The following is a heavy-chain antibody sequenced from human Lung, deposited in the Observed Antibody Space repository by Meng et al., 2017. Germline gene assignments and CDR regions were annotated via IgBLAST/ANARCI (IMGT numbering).Heavy chain of an antibody. CDR1: GGSISSSNYY. CDR2: IYNSGST. V-gene: IGHV4-30-4*01. CDR3: ARGQKGYFDL. Sequence: AQLQESGPGLVKPSQTLSLTCTVSGGSISSSNYYWSWIRQPPGKGLEWSGHIYNSGSTYYNPSLKSRITISVDTSKNQFSLKLSSVTAADTAVYYCARGQKGYFDLWGRGTLVTVFS. J-gene: IGHJ2*01.